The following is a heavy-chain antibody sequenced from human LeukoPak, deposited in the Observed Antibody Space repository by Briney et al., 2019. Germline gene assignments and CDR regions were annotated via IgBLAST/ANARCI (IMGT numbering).Heavy chain of an antibody. D-gene: IGHD6-19*01. CDR1: GYTFTSYG. Sequence: ASVKVSCKASGYTFTSYGISWVRQAPGQGLEWMGWISAYNGNTNYAQKLQGRVTMTTDTSTSTAYMELRSLRSDDTAVYYCARSVAGTPHYYFDYWGQGTLVTVSS. CDR3: ARSVAGTPHYYFDY. CDR2: ISAYNGNT. V-gene: IGHV1-18*01. J-gene: IGHJ4*02.